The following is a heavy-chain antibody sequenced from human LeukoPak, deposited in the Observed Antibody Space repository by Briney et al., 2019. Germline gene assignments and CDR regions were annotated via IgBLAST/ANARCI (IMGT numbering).Heavy chain of an antibody. CDR2: INHSGST. CDR3: AGDYYDSSGYYYACDY. J-gene: IGHJ4*02. CDR1: GFTVSSNY. V-gene: IGHV4-34*08. D-gene: IGHD3-22*01. Sequence: GSLRLSCAASGFTVSSNYMSWVRQPPGKGLEWIGEINHSGSTNYNPSLKSRVTISVDTSKNQFSLKLSSVTVADTAVYYCAGDYYDSSGYYYACDYWGQGTLVTVSS.